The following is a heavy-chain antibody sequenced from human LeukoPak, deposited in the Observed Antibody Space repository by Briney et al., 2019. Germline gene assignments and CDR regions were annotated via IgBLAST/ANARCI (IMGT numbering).Heavy chain of an antibody. V-gene: IGHV3-21*01. J-gene: IGHJ4*02. CDR3: ARDMDIVALGYFDY. D-gene: IGHD5-12*01. CDR2: ISSSSSYI. CDR1: GFTFSSYS. Sequence: PGGSLRLSCAASGFTFSSYSMNWVRQAPGKGLEWASSISSSSSYIYYADSVKGRFTISRDNAKNSQYLQMNSLRAEDTAVYYCARDMDIVALGYFDYWGQGTLVTVSS.